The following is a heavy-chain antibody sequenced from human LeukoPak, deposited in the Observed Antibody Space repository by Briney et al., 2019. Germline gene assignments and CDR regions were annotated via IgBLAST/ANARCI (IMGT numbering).Heavy chain of an antibody. CDR2: IKSKTDGGTT. CDR3: TTDTFSGSPTVEV. CDR1: GFTFTTYG. D-gene: IGHD1-26*01. Sequence: GGSLRLSCSASGFTFTTYGMNWVRQAPGKGLEWVGRIKSKTDGGTTDYAAPVKGRFTISRDDSKNTLYLQMNSLKTEDTAVYYCTTDTFSGSPTVEVWGQGTMVTVSS. J-gene: IGHJ3*01. V-gene: IGHV3-15*01.